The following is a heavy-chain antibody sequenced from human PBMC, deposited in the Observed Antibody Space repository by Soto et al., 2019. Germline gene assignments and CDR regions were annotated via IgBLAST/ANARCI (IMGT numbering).Heavy chain of an antibody. Sequence: QVQLQQWGAGLLKPSETLSLTCAVYGGSFSGYYWSWIRQPPGKGLEWIGEINHSGSTNYNPSLKSRVTISVDTSKNQFCLKLSSVTAADTAVYYCAREWSNCSGGSCYSPNFDYWGQGTLVTVSS. V-gene: IGHV4-34*01. CDR3: AREWSNCSGGSCYSPNFDY. CDR2: INHSGST. J-gene: IGHJ4*02. D-gene: IGHD2-15*01. CDR1: GGSFSGYY.